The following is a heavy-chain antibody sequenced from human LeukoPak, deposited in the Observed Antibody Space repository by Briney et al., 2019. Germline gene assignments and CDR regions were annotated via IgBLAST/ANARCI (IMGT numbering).Heavy chain of an antibody. CDR3: AKDFWSGYYYYGMDV. D-gene: IGHD3-3*01. J-gene: IGHJ6*02. CDR1: GFTFSSYW. Sequence: PGGSLRLSCAASGFTFSSYWMSWVRQAPGKGLEWVANIKQDGSEKYYVDSVKGRFTISRDNSKNTLYLQMNSLRAEDTAVYYCAKDFWSGYYYYGMDVWGQGTTVTVSS. V-gene: IGHV3-7*01. CDR2: IKQDGSEK.